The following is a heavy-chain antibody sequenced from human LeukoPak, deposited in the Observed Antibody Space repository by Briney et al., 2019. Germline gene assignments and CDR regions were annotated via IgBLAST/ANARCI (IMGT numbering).Heavy chain of an antibody. CDR3: ASGIAAASLTFDY. CDR2: IYTSGST. V-gene: IGHV4-4*09. D-gene: IGHD6-13*01. J-gene: IGHJ4*02. Sequence: SETLSLTCTVSGGSISSYYWSWIRQPPGKGLEWIGYIYTSGSTNYNPSLKSRVTISVDASKNQFSLKLSSVTAADTAVYYCASGIAAASLTFDYWGQGTLVTVSS. CDR1: GGSISSYY.